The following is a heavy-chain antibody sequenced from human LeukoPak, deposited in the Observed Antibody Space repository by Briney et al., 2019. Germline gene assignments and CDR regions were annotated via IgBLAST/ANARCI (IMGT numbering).Heavy chain of an antibody. Sequence: PSETLSLTCTASGGSISSYYWSWIRQPAGNGLEWIGRIYTSGSTNYNPSLKSRVTMSVDTSKNQFSLKLSSVTAADTAVYYCARDQSGYSYGQLDYWGQGTLVTVSS. CDR3: ARDQSGYSYGQLDY. V-gene: IGHV4-4*07. J-gene: IGHJ4*02. D-gene: IGHD5-18*01. CDR2: IYTSGST. CDR1: GGSISSYY.